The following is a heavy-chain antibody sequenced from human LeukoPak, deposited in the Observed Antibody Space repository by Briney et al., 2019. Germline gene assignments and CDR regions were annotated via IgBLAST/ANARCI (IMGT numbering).Heavy chain of an antibody. V-gene: IGHV1-69*13. D-gene: IGHD3-9*01. CDR2: IIPIFGTA. J-gene: IGHJ4*02. CDR3: ARSLVTGRSGLEHYFDY. Sequence: ASVKVSCKASGGTFSSYAISWVRQAPGQGLEWMGGIIPIFGTANYAQKFQGRVTITADESTSTAYMELSSLRSEDTAVYYCARSLVTGRSGLEHYFDYWGQGTLVTVSS. CDR1: GGTFSSYA.